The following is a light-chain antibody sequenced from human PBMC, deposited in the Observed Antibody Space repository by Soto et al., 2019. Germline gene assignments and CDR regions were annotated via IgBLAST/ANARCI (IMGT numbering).Light chain of an antibody. J-gene: IGKJ1*01. V-gene: IGKV1-5*03. Sequence: DIQMTQSPSTLSGSVGDRVTITCRASQTISSWWAWYQQKPGKAPKLLIYKASTLKSGVPSRFSASGSGTEFTLTISSLQPDDFAAYYCQHYNSYSEAFGQGTKVELK. CDR2: KAS. CDR1: QTISSW. CDR3: QHYNSYSEA.